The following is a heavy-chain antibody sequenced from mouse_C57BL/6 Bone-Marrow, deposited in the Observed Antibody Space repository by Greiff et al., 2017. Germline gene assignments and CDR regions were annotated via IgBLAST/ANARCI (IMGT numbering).Heavy chain of an antibody. CDR3: ARYYYSKGVFAY. CDR2: ISDGGSYT. CDR1: GFTFSSYA. D-gene: IGHD2-5*01. Sequence: EVHLVESGGGLVKPGGSLKLSCAASGFTFSSYAMSWVRQTPEKRLEWVATISDGGSYTYYPDNVKGRFTLSRDNAKNNLYLQMSHLKSEDTAMYYCARYYYSKGVFAYWGQGTLVTVSA. V-gene: IGHV5-4*01. J-gene: IGHJ3*01.